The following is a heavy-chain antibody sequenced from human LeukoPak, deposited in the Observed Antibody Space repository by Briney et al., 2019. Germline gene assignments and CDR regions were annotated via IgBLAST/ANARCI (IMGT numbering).Heavy chain of an antibody. Sequence: GESLKISCKASGYSFTTYWIGWVRQMPGKGLEWMGIIDPDDSDTRYSPSFQGQVTISADKSISTAYLQWSSLKASDTAMYYCARQYVGANDYWGQGTLVTVSS. CDR3: ARQYVGANDY. V-gene: IGHV5-51*01. D-gene: IGHD1-26*01. J-gene: IGHJ4*02. CDR1: GYSFTTYW. CDR2: IDPDDSDT.